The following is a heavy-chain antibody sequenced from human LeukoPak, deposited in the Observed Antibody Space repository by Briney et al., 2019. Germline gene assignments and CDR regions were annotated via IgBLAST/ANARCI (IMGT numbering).Heavy chain of an antibody. D-gene: IGHD6-19*01. CDR1: GFTFSSYA. CDR2: ISGSGGST. Sequence: GGSLRLSCAASGFTFSSYAMSWVRQAPGKGLEWVSAISGSGGSTYYADSVKGRFTISRDNSKNTLYLQMNSLRAEDTAVYYCAKGRSVAGLAEYFQHWGQGTLVTVSS. CDR3: AKGRSVAGLAEYFQH. V-gene: IGHV3-23*01. J-gene: IGHJ1*01.